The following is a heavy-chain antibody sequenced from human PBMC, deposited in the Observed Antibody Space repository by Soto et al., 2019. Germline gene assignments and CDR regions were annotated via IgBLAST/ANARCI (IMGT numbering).Heavy chain of an antibody. D-gene: IGHD2-15*01. J-gene: IGHJ6*03. V-gene: IGHV3-33*01. CDR1: GFTFSSYG. Sequence: GGSLRLSCAASGFTFSSYGMHWVHQAPGKGLEWVAVIWYDGSNKYYADSVKGRFTISRDNSKNTLYLQMNSLRAEDTAVYYCARDGRYCSGGSCYYYYYMDVWGKGTTVTVSS. CDR2: IWYDGSNK. CDR3: ARDGRYCSGGSCYYYYYMDV.